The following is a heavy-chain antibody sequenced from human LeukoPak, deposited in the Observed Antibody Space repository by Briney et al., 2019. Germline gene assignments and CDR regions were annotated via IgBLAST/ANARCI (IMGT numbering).Heavy chain of an antibody. CDR1: GFTVSSNY. CDR2: FYSGGST. Sequence: GGSLRLSCVASGFTVSSNYMSWVRQAPGEGLVWVSMFYSGGSTFYADSVKGRFTIARDSSKTTLYLQLNSLRAEDTAVYYCVTYQLLLCGFDNWGHGKLGTASS. CDR3: VTYQLLLCGFDN. V-gene: IGHV3-66*01. D-gene: IGHD2-2*01. J-gene: IGHJ4*01.